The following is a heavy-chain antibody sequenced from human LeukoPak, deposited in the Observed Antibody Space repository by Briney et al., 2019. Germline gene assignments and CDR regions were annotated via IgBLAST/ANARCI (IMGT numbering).Heavy chain of an antibody. V-gene: IGHV3-7*01. CDR3: VREGDGYPFDY. Sequence: GGSLRFSCAASGFTFSSYWMSWVRQAPGKGLEWVANIKQDGSEKYYVDSVKGRFTISRDNAKNSLYLQMNSLRAEDTAVYYCVREGDGYPFDYWGQGTLVTVSS. J-gene: IGHJ4*02. D-gene: IGHD5-24*01. CDR1: GFTFSSYW. CDR2: IKQDGSEK.